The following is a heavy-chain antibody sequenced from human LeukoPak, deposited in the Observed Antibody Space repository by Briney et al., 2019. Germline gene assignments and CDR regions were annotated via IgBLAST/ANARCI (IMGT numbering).Heavy chain of an antibody. J-gene: IGHJ4*02. Sequence: ASVKVSCKASGYTFISYGVNWVRQAPGQGLEWMGWISPHNGNTKYAQKLQGRVNMTTDTSTSTAYMEVRSLRSDDTAVYYCARAWIAVAGPGTSDYWGQGTLVMVSS. V-gene: IGHV1-18*01. CDR1: GYTFISYG. D-gene: IGHD6-19*01. CDR2: ISPHNGNT. CDR3: ARAWIAVAGPGTSDY.